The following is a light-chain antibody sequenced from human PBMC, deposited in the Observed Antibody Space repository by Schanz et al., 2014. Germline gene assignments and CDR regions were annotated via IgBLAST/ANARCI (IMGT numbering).Light chain of an antibody. J-gene: IGKJ4*01. Sequence: EIVLTQSPGTLSLSPGERATLSCRASQSVSSGYLAWYQQKPGQAPRLLIYGASRRAAGIPDRFSGSGSGTDFTLAISRLEPEDFAVYYCQQYGSSPPLTFGGGTKVEIK. CDR3: QQYGSSPPLT. V-gene: IGKV3-20*01. CDR2: GAS. CDR1: QSVSSGY.